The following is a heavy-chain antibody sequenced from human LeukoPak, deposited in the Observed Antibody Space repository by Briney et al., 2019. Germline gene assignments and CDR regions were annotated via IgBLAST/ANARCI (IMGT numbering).Heavy chain of an antibody. CDR1: GGSISSYY. CDR2: VSYSGRT. D-gene: IGHD5-18*01. CDR3: ARENDRYGRIDY. V-gene: IGHV4-59*01. J-gene: IGHJ4*02. Sequence: PSETLSLTCTVSGGSISSYYWSWDRQPPGKGLEWIGYVSYSGRTDYNPSLKSRVIISIDTSKNQFSLRLSSVTAADTAVYYCARENDRYGRIDYWGQGTQVTVSS.